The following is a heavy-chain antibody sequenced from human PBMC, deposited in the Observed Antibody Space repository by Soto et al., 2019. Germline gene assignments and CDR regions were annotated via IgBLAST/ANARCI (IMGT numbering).Heavy chain of an antibody. Sequence: SETLSLTCTVSGGSISSYYWSWIRRPPGKGLEWIGYIYYSGSTNYNPSLKSRVTISVDTSKNQFSLKLSSVTAADTAVYYCARPSSGWAEYFQHWGQGTLVTVSS. J-gene: IGHJ1*01. CDR2: IYYSGST. V-gene: IGHV4-59*08. CDR1: GGSISSYY. CDR3: ARPSSGWAEYFQH. D-gene: IGHD6-19*01.